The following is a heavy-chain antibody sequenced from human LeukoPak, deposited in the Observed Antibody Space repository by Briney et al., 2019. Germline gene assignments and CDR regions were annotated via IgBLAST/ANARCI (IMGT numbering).Heavy chain of an antibody. CDR2: IYSGGRT. Sequence: PGGSLRLSCAASGFTVSSNYMSWVRQAPGKGLEWVSVIYSGGRTYYADSVKGRFTISRDNSKNTLYLQMNSLRAEDTAVYYCARDQDPYYFDYWGQGTLVTVSS. V-gene: IGHV3-66*01. J-gene: IGHJ4*02. CDR3: ARDQDPYYFDY. CDR1: GFTVSSNY.